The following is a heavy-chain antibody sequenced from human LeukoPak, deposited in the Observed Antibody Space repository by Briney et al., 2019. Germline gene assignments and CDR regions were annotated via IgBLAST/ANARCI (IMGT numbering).Heavy chain of an antibody. CDR1: GDSINNNNYY. CDR3: ARDRRQQLNG. V-gene: IGHV4-39*07. J-gene: IGHJ4*02. Sequence: SETLSLTCTVSGDSINNNNYYWGWIRQPPGKGLEWIGNIYYNGRTYYNPSLKSRVTISVDTSKNQFSLKLSSVTAADTAVYYCARDRRQQLNGWGQGTLVTVSS. CDR2: IYYNGRT. D-gene: IGHD6-13*01.